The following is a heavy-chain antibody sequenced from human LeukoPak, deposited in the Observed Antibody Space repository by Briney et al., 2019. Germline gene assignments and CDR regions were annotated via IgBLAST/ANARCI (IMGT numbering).Heavy chain of an antibody. V-gene: IGHV3-49*04. J-gene: IGHJ6*03. CDR2: IRSKDFGGTT. D-gene: IGHD5-18*01. CDR1: GFPFGDYA. CDR3: SRETIQVWSRYYYYYMAV. Sequence: GGSLRLSCTTSGFPFGDYAKSWVRQAPGKGLEWVAFIRSKDFGGTTNYAASVKGRFTISRDDSKSIAYLQMNSLKTEDTAVYYCSRETIQVWSRYYYYYMAVWGEGTTVTVSS.